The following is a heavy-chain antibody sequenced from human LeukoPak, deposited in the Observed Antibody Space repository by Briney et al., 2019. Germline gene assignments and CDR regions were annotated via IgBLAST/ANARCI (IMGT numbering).Heavy chain of an antibody. Sequence: GESLKISCKGSGYSFTSYWIGWVRQMPGKGLEWMGIIYPGDSDTRYNPSFQGQVTISADKSISTAYLQWSSLKASDTAMYYCARHRFYYDSSGRYFDYWGQGTLVTVSS. V-gene: IGHV5-51*01. CDR1: GYSFTSYW. D-gene: IGHD3-22*01. CDR3: ARHRFYYDSSGRYFDY. CDR2: IYPGDSDT. J-gene: IGHJ4*02.